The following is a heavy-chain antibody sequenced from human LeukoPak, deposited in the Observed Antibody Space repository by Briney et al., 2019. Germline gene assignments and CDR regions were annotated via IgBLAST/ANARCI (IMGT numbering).Heavy chain of an antibody. CDR3: AREGGSGYFDY. J-gene: IGHJ4*02. D-gene: IGHD3-16*01. V-gene: IGHV4-59*01. CDR1: GGSISSYY. CDR2: IYYSGST. Sequence: SETLSLTCTVSGGSISSYYWSWIRQPPGKGLEWMGYIYYSGSTNYNPSLKSRVTISVDTSKNQFSLKLSSVTAADTAVYYCAREGGSGYFDYWGQGTLVTVSS.